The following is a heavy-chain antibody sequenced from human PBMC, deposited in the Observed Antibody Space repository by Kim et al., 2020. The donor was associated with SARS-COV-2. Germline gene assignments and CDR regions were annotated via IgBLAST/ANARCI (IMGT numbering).Heavy chain of an antibody. CDR2: IYYSGST. Sequence: SETLSLTCTFSGGSISSSSYYWGWIRQPPGKGLEWIGSIYYSGSTYYNPSLKSRVTISVDTSKNQFSLKLSSVTAADTAVYYCARHSLRFLEWANWFDPWGQGTLVTVSS. CDR1: GGSISSSSYY. J-gene: IGHJ5*02. V-gene: IGHV4-39*01. D-gene: IGHD3-3*01. CDR3: ARHSLRFLEWANWFDP.